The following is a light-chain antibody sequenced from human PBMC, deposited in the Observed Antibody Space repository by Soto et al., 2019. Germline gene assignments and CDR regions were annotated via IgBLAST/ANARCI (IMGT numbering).Light chain of an antibody. CDR3: QQYNSYSTWT. CDR1: QSISSW. J-gene: IGKJ1*01. CDR2: KAS. Sequence: DTQMTQSPSSLSASVGDRFTITCRESQSISSWLAWYQQKPGRAPKLLIYKASSLESGVPSRFSGSGSGTEFTLTISSLQPDDFATYYCQQYNSYSTWTFGQGTKVDI. V-gene: IGKV1-5*03.